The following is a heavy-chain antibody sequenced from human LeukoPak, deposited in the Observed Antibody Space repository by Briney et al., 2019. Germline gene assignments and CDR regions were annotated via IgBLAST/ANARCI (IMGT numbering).Heavy chain of an antibody. CDR2: ISSSSSYI. V-gene: IGHV3-21*01. Sequence: GGSLRLSCAASGFTFSSYSMNWVRQAPGKGLEWVSSISSSSSYIYYADSVKGRFTISRDNAKNSLYLQMNSLRAEDTAVYYCAREGGIYANYDYWGQGTLVTVSS. D-gene: IGHD3-16*01. J-gene: IGHJ4*02. CDR1: GFTFSSYS. CDR3: AREGGIYANYDY.